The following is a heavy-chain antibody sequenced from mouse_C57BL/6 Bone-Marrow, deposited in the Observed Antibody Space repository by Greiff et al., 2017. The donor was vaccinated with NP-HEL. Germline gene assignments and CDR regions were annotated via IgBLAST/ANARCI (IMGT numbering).Heavy chain of an antibody. CDR2: IYSGNGYT. CDR1: GYTFTSYG. Sequence: EVKVVESGAELVRPGSSVKMSCKTSGYTFTSYGINWVKQRPGQGLEWIGYIYSGNGYTEYNEKFKGKATLTSDTSSSTAYMQLSSLTSEDSAIYFCARKGTWERYFDVWGTGTTVTVSS. CDR3: ARKGTWERYFDV. V-gene: IGHV1-58*01. D-gene: IGHD4-1*01. J-gene: IGHJ1*03.